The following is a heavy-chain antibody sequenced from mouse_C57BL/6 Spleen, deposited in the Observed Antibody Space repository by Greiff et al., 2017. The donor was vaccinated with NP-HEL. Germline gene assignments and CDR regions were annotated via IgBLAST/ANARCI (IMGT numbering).Heavy chain of an antibody. D-gene: IGHD1-1*01. V-gene: IGHV1-9*01. CDR3: ARVFITTVVAPYYAMDY. Sequence: QVQLKESGAELMKPGASVKLSCKATGYTFTGYWIEWVKQRPGHGLEWIGEILPGSGSTNYNEKFTGKATFTPDTSSNTAYMQLSSLTTEDSAIYYCARVFITTVVAPYYAMDYWGQGTSVTVSS. CDR2: ILPGSGST. J-gene: IGHJ4*01. CDR1: GYTFTGYW.